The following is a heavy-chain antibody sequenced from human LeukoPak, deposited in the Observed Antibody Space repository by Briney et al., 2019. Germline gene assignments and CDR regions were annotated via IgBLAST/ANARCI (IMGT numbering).Heavy chain of an antibody. CDR3: ATSESQTRFDY. D-gene: IGHD1/OR15-1a*01. CDR2: IFPGDSDT. J-gene: IGHJ4*02. CDR1: GYSFTTYW. V-gene: IGHV5-51*01. Sequence: GESLKISCQGSGYSFTTYWIGWVRQLPGKGLGWIGIIFPGDSDTTYSPSLQGQFTISADKSINTAFLQWSSLRASDTAMYYCATSESQTRFDYWGQGTPVTVSS.